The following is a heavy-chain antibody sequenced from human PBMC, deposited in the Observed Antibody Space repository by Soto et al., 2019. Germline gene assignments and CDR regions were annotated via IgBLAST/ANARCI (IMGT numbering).Heavy chain of an antibody. CDR3: ARVNVVLVAATREYYFEY. V-gene: IGHV1-3*01. D-gene: IGHD2-15*01. CDR1: GYSFTSHV. Sequence: GXSVKASCRASGYSFTSHVIHLLRQAPGQRLEWVGWIKPGTGDTKFLQEFKGRVTMTMDTSISPAYMELSRMRSDDTAVYYCARVNVVLVAATREYYFEYWGQGTLVTVS. J-gene: IGHJ4*02. CDR2: IKPGTGDT.